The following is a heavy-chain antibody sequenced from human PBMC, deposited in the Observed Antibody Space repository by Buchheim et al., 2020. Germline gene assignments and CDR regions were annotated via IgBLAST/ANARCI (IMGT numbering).Heavy chain of an antibody. J-gene: IGHJ4*02. Sequence: QVQLQESGPGLVKPSQTLSLTCTVSGGSISSGDYYWSWIRQPPGKGLEWIGYIYYSGSTYYNPSLKSRVTISVDTSKNQFSLKLSSVTAADTAVYYCARGEGTYYDFWSGYSPNSPQFDYWGQGTL. D-gene: IGHD3-3*01. V-gene: IGHV4-30-4*01. CDR2: IYYSGST. CDR1: GGSISSGDYY. CDR3: ARGEGTYYDFWSGYSPNSPQFDY.